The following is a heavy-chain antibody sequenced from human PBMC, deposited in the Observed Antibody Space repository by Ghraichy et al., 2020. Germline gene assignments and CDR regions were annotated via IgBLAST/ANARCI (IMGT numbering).Heavy chain of an antibody. CDR1: GYTFSTYY. J-gene: IGHJ4*02. V-gene: IGHV1-46*03. CDR2: IDSNGGGT. CDR3: ARENGGSYTVSFDY. Sequence: ASVKVSCKASGYTFSTYYMHWLRQAPGQGPERMGMIDSNGGGTRYAQQFQGRVTMTRDTSTTTVYVVLSSLRSEDTAVYYCARENGGSYTVSFDYWDQGTLVTVSS. D-gene: IGHD1-26*01.